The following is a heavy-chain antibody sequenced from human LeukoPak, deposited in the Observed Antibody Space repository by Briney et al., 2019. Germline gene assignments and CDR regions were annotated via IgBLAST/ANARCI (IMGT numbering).Heavy chain of an antibody. V-gene: IGHV3-21*01. CDR3: ARVFDYGSGSWVNHFDY. Sequence: GGSLRLSCAASGFTFSSYSMNWVRQAQGKGLEWVSSISSSSSYIYYADSVKGRFTISRDNAKNSLYLQMNSLRAEDTAVYYCARVFDYGSGSWVNHFDYWGQGTLVTVSS. CDR1: GFTFSSYS. J-gene: IGHJ4*02. CDR2: ISSSSSYI. D-gene: IGHD3-10*01.